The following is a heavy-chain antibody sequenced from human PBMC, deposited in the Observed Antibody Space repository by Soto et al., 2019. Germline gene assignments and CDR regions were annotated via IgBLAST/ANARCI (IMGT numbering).Heavy chain of an antibody. J-gene: IGHJ6*03. CDR2: IYPGDSDT. V-gene: IGHV5-51*03. Sequence: EVQLVQSGAEVKKPGESLKISCKGSGYSFTSYWIGWVRQMPGKGLEWMGIIYPGDSDTRYSPSFQGQVTISADKSISTAYLQWSSLKASDTAMYYCARLPHEAGIMGPYYYYYMDVWGKGTTVTVSS. CDR3: ARLPHEAGIMGPYYYYYMDV. D-gene: IGHD3-16*01. CDR1: GYSFTSYW.